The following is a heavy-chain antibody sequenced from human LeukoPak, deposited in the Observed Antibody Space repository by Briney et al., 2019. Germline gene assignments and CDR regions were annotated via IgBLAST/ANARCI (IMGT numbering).Heavy chain of an antibody. CDR3: ARGRLEQLVRYYYYYYMDV. CDR1: GFTFDDYA. Sequence: GRSLRLSCAASGFTFDDYAMHWVRQAPGKGLEWVSGISWNSGSIGYADSVKGRFTISRDNAKNSLYLQMNSLRAEDTAVYYCARGRLEQLVRYYYYYYMDVWGKGTTVTVSS. V-gene: IGHV3-9*01. CDR2: ISWNSGSI. D-gene: IGHD6-6*01. J-gene: IGHJ6*03.